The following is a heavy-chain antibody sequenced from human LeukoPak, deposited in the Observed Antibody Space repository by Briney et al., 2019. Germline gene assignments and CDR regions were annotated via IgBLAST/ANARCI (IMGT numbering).Heavy chain of an antibody. V-gene: IGHV4-59*01. CDR2: IYYSGST. D-gene: IGHD2-21*02. Sequence: EASETLSLTCTVSGDSISSYYWSWIRQPPGKGLEWIGYIYYSGSTNYNPSLKSRVTISVDTSKNQFSLKLSSVTAADTAVYYCARDLGGGDWLSFDYWGQGTLVTVSS. J-gene: IGHJ4*02. CDR3: ARDLGGGDWLSFDY. CDR1: GDSISSYY.